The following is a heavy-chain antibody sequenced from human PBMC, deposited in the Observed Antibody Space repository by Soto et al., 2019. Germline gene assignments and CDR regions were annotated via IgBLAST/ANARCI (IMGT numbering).Heavy chain of an antibody. Sequence: ASVEGSWCASGYTFTCYYMHWVRQAPGQGLEWMGWINPNSGGTNYAQKFQGWVTMTRDTSISTAYMELSRLRSDDTAVYYCARAPYDFWSGHYYYYGMDVWGQGTTVTVSS. CDR2: INPNSGGT. CDR1: GYTFTCYY. V-gene: IGHV1-2*04. J-gene: IGHJ6*02. CDR3: ARAPYDFWSGHYYYYGMDV. D-gene: IGHD3-3*01.